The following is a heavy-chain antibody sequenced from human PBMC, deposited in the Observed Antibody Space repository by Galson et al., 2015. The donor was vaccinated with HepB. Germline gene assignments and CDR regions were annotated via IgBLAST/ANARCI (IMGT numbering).Heavy chain of an antibody. CDR1: GFTFSSYG. CDR2: IPYDGSNK. CDR3: AKDRITMIVVVDLDY. Sequence: SLRLSCAASGFTFSSYGMHWVRQAPGKGLEWVAVIPYDGSNKYYADSVKGRFTISRDNSKNTLYLQMNSLRAEDTAVYYCAKDRITMIVVVDLDYWGQGTLVTVSS. V-gene: IGHV3-30*18. D-gene: IGHD3-22*01. J-gene: IGHJ4*02.